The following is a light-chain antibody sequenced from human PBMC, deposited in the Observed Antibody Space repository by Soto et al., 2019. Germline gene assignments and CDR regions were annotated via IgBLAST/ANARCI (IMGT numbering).Light chain of an antibody. J-gene: IGKJ2*01. CDR1: QSVSSY. V-gene: IGKV3-11*01. Sequence: EIVLTQSPATRSLSPGERSTLSCRASQSVSSYLAWYQQKPGQAPRLLIYDASNRATGIPDTFSGSEYGTDFTLTISRLEPEDFVVYYCHQRSHWPPAFGQGNKVKIK. CDR3: HQRSHWPPA. CDR2: DAS.